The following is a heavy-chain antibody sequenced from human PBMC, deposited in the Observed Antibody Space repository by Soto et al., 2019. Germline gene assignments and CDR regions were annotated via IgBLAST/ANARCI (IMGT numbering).Heavy chain of an antibody. CDR1: GYTFTSAG. J-gene: IGHJ4*02. CDR3: ARDLDGSGSYYTDY. D-gene: IGHD3-10*01. CDR2: IRAYNGNT. Sequence: QVQLVQSGAEVKNPGTSVKVSCKTSGYTFTSAGISWVRQAPGQGLEWMGWIRAYNGNTKYAQKVQGRVTMTTDTSTNTAYMELRSLTSDDTAVYYCARDLDGSGSYYTDYWGQGTLVTV. V-gene: IGHV1-18*01.